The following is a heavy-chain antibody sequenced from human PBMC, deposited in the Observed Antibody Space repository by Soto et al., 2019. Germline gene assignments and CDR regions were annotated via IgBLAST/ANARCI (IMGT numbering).Heavy chain of an antibody. D-gene: IGHD3-16*01. V-gene: IGHV4-59*01. J-gene: IGHJ6*02. Sequence: SETLSLTCNVSGGSIGSYYWNWLRQPAGKGLEWIGYVYYTGSTNYNPSLEGRATISVDSSKNQVSLNLRSVTAADSATYYCARVITYHYGMDDWGQGITVTVSS. CDR2: VYYTGST. CDR3: ARVITYHYGMDD. CDR1: GGSIGSYY.